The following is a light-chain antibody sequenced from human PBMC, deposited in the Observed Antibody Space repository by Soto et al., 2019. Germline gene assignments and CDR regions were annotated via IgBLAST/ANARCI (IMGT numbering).Light chain of an antibody. CDR3: QSYDTSLSGSV. CDR1: SSNIGSNF. Sequence: QSVLTQPPSASGTPGQRVTMSCSGGSSNIGSNFVYWYQQVPGTAPKLLIYGSNNRPSGVPDRFSGSKSGTSASLAITGLQAEDEADYYCQSYDTSLSGSVFGGGTKLTVL. CDR2: GSN. J-gene: IGLJ3*02. V-gene: IGLV1-40*01.